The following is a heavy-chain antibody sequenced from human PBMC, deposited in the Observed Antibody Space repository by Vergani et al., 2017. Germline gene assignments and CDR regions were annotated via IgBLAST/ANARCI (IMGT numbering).Heavy chain of an antibody. CDR3: TTAAYYYDSSGGLDY. J-gene: IGHJ4*02. D-gene: IGHD3-22*01. V-gene: IGHV3-15*01. CDR2: IKSKTDGGTT. CDR1: GFTFSNAW. Sequence: EVQLVESGGGLVKPGGSLRLSCAASGFTFSNAWMSWVRQAPGKGLVWVGRIKSKTDGGTTDYAAPVKGRFTISRDDSKNTLYLQMNSLKTEDTAVYYCTTAAYYYDSSGGLDYWGQGTLVTVSS.